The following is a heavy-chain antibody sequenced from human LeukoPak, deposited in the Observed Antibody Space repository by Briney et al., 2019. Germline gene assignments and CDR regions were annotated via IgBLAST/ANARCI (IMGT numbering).Heavy chain of an antibody. CDR2: IKQDGNDK. Sequence: GGSLRLSCAASGFSFSSYSMNWVRQAPGIGLEWVANIKQDGNDKYYVDSVKGRFTISRDNAKNSLYLQMNSLRAEVTAVYYCARDASGVGIDYWGQGTLVTVSS. V-gene: IGHV3-7*04. D-gene: IGHD3-10*01. CDR1: GFSFSSYS. J-gene: IGHJ4*02. CDR3: ARDASGVGIDY.